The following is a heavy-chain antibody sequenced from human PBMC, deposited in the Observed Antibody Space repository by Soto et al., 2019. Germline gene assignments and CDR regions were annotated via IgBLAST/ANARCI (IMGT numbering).Heavy chain of an antibody. CDR2: IIPIFGTA. CDR1: GGTFSSYA. D-gene: IGHD3-9*01. V-gene: IGHV1-69*13. CDR3: AREHRIYDILTGSINWFDP. J-gene: IGHJ5*02. Sequence: SVKVSCKASGGTFSSYAISWVRQAPGQGLEWMGGIIPIFGTANYAQKFQGRVTITADESTSTAYMELSSLRSEDTAVYYCAREHRIYDILTGSINWFDPWGQGTLVTVSS.